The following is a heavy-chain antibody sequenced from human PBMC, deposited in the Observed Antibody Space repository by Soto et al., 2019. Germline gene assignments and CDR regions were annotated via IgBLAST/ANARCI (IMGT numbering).Heavy chain of an antibody. CDR2: ISYDGSNK. CDR3: ANAKGMVPGLEDYFYY. J-gene: IGHJ4*02. CDR1: GFTFSSYG. Sequence: QVQLVESGGGVVQPGRSLRLSCAASGFTFSSYGMHWVRQAPGKGLEWVAVISYDGSNKYFADTVKGRFTISRDNSKNTLYLQMNSLRAADTAVYYCANAKGMVPGLEDYFYYWGQGTLVTVSS. V-gene: IGHV3-30*18. D-gene: IGHD3-10*01.